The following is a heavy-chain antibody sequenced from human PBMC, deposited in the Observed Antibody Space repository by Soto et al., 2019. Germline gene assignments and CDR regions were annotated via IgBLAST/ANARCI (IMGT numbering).Heavy chain of an antibody. V-gene: IGHV3-21*01. CDR3: ARNRVTTQGGGYYYYGMDV. D-gene: IGHD4-17*01. J-gene: IGHJ6*02. CDR2: ISSSSSYI. Sequence: GGSLRLSCAASGFTFSSYSMNWVRQAPGKGLEWVSSISSSSSYIYYADSVKGRFTISRDNAKNSLYLQMNSLRAEDTAVYYCARNRVTTQGGGYYYYGMDVWGQGTTVTVFS. CDR1: GFTFSSYS.